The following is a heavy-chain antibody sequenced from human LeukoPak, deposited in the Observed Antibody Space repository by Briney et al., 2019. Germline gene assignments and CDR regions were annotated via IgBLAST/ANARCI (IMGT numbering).Heavy chain of an antibody. Sequence: GGSLRLSCAASGFTFSSYGMHWVRQAPGKGLEWVAFIRYDGSNKYYADSVKGRFTISRENSKNTLYLKINSLRAEDTAVYYCAKLGFGEPIVDYWGQGTLVTVSS. CDR2: IRYDGSNK. J-gene: IGHJ4*02. D-gene: IGHD3-10*01. V-gene: IGHV3-30*02. CDR3: AKLGFGEPIVDY. CDR1: GFTFSSYG.